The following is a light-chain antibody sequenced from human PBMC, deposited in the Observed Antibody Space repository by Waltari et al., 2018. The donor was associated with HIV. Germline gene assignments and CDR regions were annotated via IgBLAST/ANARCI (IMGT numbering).Light chain of an antibody. J-gene: IGKJ2*01. Sequence: EKVMTQSTATLSVSPGERATLSCRASQTINNNLAWYQQKPGQAPQLLIYGASTRAAGVPARFSGSGSGTEFTLTITSLQSEDLAIYYCQQYNNWPQTFGQGTKVEIK. CDR3: QQYNNWPQT. CDR1: QTINNN. CDR2: GAS. V-gene: IGKV3-15*01.